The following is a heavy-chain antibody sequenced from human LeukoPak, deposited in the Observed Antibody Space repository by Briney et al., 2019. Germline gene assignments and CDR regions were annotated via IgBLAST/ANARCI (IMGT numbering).Heavy chain of an antibody. Sequence: GGSLRLSCAVSGFTFISYSMNWVRQAPGKGLECVDNIKQDGSEKYYVDSVKGRFTISRDNAKNSLYLQMNSLRAEDTAVYYCTRECLISSSSDYWGQGTLVTVSS. CDR2: IKQDGSEK. D-gene: IGHD6-13*01. CDR1: GFTFISYS. CDR3: TRECLISSSSDY. J-gene: IGHJ4*02. V-gene: IGHV3-7*01.